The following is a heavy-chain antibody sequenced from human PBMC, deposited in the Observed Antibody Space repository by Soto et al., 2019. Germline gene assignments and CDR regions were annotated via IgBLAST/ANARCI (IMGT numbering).Heavy chain of an antibody. Sequence: SGPTLVNPTQTLTLTCTFSGFSLSTSGVGVGWIRQPPGKALEWLAVIYWDDSKRYSPSLKSTLTITKDTSKNQVVLTMTNMDPVDTATYYCAHRDGFGEFKYWGQGTLVTVSS. CDR1: GFSLSTSGVG. CDR2: IYWDDSK. J-gene: IGHJ4*02. CDR3: AHRDGFGEFKY. V-gene: IGHV2-5*02. D-gene: IGHD3-10*01.